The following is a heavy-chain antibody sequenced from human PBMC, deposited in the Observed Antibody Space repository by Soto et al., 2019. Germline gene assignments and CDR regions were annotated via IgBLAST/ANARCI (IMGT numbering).Heavy chain of an antibody. V-gene: IGHV3-30-3*01. D-gene: IGHD6-13*01. CDR3: ARSRGYSSSWIYFDY. J-gene: IGHJ4*02. Sequence: GWALRLSCAASGFTFSSYAMHWVRQAPGKGLEWVAVISYDGSNKYYADSVKGRFTISRDNSKNTLYLQMNSLRAEDTAVYYCARSRGYSSSWIYFDYWGQGTLVTASS. CDR2: ISYDGSNK. CDR1: GFTFSSYA.